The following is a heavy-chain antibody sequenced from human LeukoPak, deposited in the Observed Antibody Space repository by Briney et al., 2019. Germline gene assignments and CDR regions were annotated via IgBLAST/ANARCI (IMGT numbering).Heavy chain of an antibody. J-gene: IGHJ3*02. D-gene: IGHD4-23*01. V-gene: IGHV3-74*01. CDR2: LNSNEGSR. CDR1: GFTFSDFW. CDR3: ARDDGGNPNDAFDI. Sequence: PGGSLRLSCTASGFTFSDFWLHWVRQAPGKGLVWVSRLNSNEGSRGYADSVRGRFTISRDNAKNTLYLQMNSLRAEDTAVYYCARDDGGNPNDAFDIWGQGTMVTVSS.